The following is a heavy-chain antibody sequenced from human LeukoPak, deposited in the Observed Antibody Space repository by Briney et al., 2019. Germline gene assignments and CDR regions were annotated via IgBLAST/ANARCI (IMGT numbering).Heavy chain of an antibody. CDR2: IYSGGST. D-gene: IGHD3-22*01. V-gene: IGHV3-66*01. CDR1: GFTVSGYY. CDR3: AKDLTMIVDY. Sequence: GGSLRLSCAASGFTVSGYYMNWVRQAPGKGLEWVSVIYSGGSTYYADSVKGRFTISRDNSKNTLYLQMNSLRAEDTAVYYCAKDLTMIVDYWGQGTLATVSS. J-gene: IGHJ4*02.